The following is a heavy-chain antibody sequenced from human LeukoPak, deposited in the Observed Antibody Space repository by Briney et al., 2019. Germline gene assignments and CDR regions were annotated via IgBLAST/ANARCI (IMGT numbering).Heavy chain of an antibody. J-gene: IGHJ3*02. Sequence: GGSLKLSCAASGFNFSGSAVHWARQASGKGLEWVGHIRSKGNNYATAYTASVKGRFTISRDDSKSTAHLQMNSLKTEDTAVYYCSRPGSYSTDDAFDIWGQGTMVTVSS. V-gene: IGHV3-73*01. CDR1: GFNFSGSA. CDR2: IRSKGNNYAT. D-gene: IGHD1-26*01. CDR3: SRPGSYSTDDAFDI.